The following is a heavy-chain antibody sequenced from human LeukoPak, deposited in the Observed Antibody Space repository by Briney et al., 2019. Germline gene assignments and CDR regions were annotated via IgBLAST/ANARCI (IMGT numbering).Heavy chain of an antibody. CDR1: GFTLSDYW. J-gene: IGHJ4*02. Sequence: PGGSLRLSCAASGFTLSDYWMSWVRQTPGKGLEWVANIEQDESEKYYVDSVKGRFTISRDNAKNSLYLQMNSLRAEDTAVYYCVRGYNYYDSSGYYREFDYWGQGTLVTVSS. V-gene: IGHV3-7*01. CDR2: IEQDESEK. CDR3: VRGYNYYDSSGYYREFDY. D-gene: IGHD3-22*01.